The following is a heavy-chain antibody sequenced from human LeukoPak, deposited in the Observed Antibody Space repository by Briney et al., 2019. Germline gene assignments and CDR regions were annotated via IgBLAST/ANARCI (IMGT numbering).Heavy chain of an antibody. V-gene: IGHV3-23*01. CDR1: GFTFSSYW. Sequence: GGSPRLSCAASGFTFSSYWMSWVRQAPGKGLEWVSAISGSGGSTYYADSVKGRFTISRDNSKNTLYLQMNSLRAEDTAVYYCAKDIVVVVAAILFDYWGQGTLVTVSS. CDR3: AKDIVVVVAAILFDY. CDR2: ISGSGGST. J-gene: IGHJ4*02. D-gene: IGHD2-15*01.